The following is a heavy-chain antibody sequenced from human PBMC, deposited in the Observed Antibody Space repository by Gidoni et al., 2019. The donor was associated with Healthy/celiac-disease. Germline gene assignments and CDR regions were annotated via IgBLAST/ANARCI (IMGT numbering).Heavy chain of an antibody. CDR2: ILYDGSNK. CDR3: AREGDDY. V-gene: IGHV3-33*01. Sequence: QVQLVESGGGVVQPGGSLGRSCAASGFTFSNYGMHWVRQAQGKGLEWVAVILYDGSNKYYAVSVKGRFTISRDNSKNTLYLQMNSLRAEDTAVYYCAREGDDYWGQGTLVTVSS. D-gene: IGHD1-26*01. CDR1: GFTFSNYG. J-gene: IGHJ4*02.